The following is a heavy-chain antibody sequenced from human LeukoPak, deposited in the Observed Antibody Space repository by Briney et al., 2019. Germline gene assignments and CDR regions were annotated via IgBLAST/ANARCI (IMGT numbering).Heavy chain of an antibody. D-gene: IGHD2-21*02. J-gene: IGHJ4*02. CDR3: ARERACGDDCYSGGFDY. Sequence: PGGALRLSCAVFGFTVGSNYMSWGRQAPGKGLEWVSVIYTGGNTYYADSVKGRFTISRDNPKNTLYLQMNSLRAEDTSVYYCARERACGDDCYSGGFDYWGQGTLVTVSS. V-gene: IGHV3-66*02. CDR1: GFTVGSNY. CDR2: IYTGGNT.